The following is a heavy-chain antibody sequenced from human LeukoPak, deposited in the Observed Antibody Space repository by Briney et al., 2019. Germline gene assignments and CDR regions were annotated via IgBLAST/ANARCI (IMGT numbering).Heavy chain of an antibody. V-gene: IGHV3-30*18. CDR2: ISYDGSDK. D-gene: IGHD3-10*01. Sequence: GGSLRLSCAASGFTFNSYGMHWVRQAPGKGLEWVAVISYDGSDKYHADSVKGRFTISRDNFKNTLYLQMNSLRAEDTAVYYCAKVPYGSGSYYTDWGQGTLVTVSS. CDR3: AKVPYGSGSYYTD. J-gene: IGHJ4*02. CDR1: GFTFNSYG.